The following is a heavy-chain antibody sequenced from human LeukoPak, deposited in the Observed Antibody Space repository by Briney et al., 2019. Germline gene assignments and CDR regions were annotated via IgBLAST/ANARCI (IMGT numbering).Heavy chain of an antibody. J-gene: IGHJ4*02. D-gene: IGHD3-22*01. CDR2: ITTSGGPT. CDR3: AKNFRAHPVDVRWLIDY. V-gene: IGHV3-23*01. CDR1: GFTFGSYA. Sequence: GGSLRLSCAASGFTFGSYAMSWVRQAPGKGLEWVSEITTSGGPTYYTDSVRGRFTISRDNSKDTVYLQMNSLRAEDTAVYYCAKNFRAHPVDVRWLIDYWGQGTLVTVSS.